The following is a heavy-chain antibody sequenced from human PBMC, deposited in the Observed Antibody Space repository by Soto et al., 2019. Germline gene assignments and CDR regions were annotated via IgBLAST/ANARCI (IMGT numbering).Heavy chain of an antibody. D-gene: IGHD5-12*01. CDR3: ARQAGGGYNYGY. V-gene: IGHV1-3*01. J-gene: IGHJ4*02. CDR2: INAGNGNT. Sequence: QVQLVQSGAEVKKPGASVKVSCKTSGYTFTSYAMHWVRQAPGQRLEWMGWINAGNGNTKYSQKFQGRVTITTDTSASTAYMELNSLRSEDTAVYYCARQAGGGYNYGYWGQGTLVTVSS. CDR1: GYTFTSYA.